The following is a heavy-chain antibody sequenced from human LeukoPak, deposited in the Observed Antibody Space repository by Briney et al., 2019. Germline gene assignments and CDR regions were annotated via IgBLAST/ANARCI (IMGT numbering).Heavy chain of an antibody. D-gene: IGHD4-23*01. V-gene: IGHV4-34*01. CDR3: ARPRSYGGNRFDY. Sequence: PSETLSLTCAVYGGSFSGYYWSWIRQPPGKGLEWIGEINHSGSTNYNPSLKSRVTISVDTSKNQFSLKLSSVTAADTAVYYCARPRSYGGNRFDYWGQGTLVTVSS. J-gene: IGHJ4*02. CDR2: INHSGST. CDR1: GGSFSGYY.